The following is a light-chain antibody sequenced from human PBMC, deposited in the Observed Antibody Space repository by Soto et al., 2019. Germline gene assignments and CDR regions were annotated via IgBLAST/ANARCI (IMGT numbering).Light chain of an antibody. J-gene: IGKJ4*01. CDR1: QSVSNSF. Sequence: EIVLTQSPATLSLSPGERATLSCRASQSVSNSFLAWYQQKPGRAPRLLICGASTRATGIPDRFSASGSATDFTLTISRLEPEDFAVYYCQRYGTSPPLTFGGGTKVDI. CDR3: QRYGTSPPLT. CDR2: GAS. V-gene: IGKV3-20*01.